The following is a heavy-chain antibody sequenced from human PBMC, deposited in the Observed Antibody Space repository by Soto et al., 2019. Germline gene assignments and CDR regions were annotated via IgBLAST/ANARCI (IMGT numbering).Heavy chain of an antibody. Sequence: QVQLVQSGAEVKKPGASVKVSCKASGYTFTSYGISWVRQAPGQGLEWMGWISAYNGNTNYAQKRQGRVTMTTDRSTSTAYMGLRSLRSDATAVYYCARDYGFGELFDPWGQGTLVTVSS. V-gene: IGHV1-18*01. CDR2: ISAYNGNT. CDR1: GYTFTSYG. J-gene: IGHJ5*02. D-gene: IGHD3-10*01. CDR3: ARDYGFGELFDP.